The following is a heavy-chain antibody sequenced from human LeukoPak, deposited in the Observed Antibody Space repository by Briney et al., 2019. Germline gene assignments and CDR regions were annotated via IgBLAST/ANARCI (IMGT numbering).Heavy chain of an antibody. CDR1: GYTFTGHF. D-gene: IGHD2-2*02. CDR3: AREMGVVPTAIPTVDS. Sequence: ASVKVPCTASGYTFTGHFMHWVRQAPGQGLEWMGWIEPKSGGTHYGHKFQGRVTMTRDTSMSTAYMELSRLKADDTAVYYCAREMGVVPTAIPTVDSWGQGTLVTVSS. CDR2: IEPKSGGT. V-gene: IGHV1-2*02. J-gene: IGHJ4*02.